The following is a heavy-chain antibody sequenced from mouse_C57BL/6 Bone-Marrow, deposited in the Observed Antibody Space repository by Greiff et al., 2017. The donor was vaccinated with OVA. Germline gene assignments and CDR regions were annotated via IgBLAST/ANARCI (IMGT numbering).Heavy chain of an antibody. Sequence: QVQLQQSGAELVRPGASVTLSCKASGYTFTDYEMHWVKQTPVHGLEWIGAIDPETGGTAYNQKFKGKAILTADKSSRTAYMELRSLTSEDSAVYYCTRPDVFYYYGSSYYYAMDYWGQGTSVTVSS. V-gene: IGHV1-15*01. CDR2: IDPETGGT. J-gene: IGHJ4*01. D-gene: IGHD1-1*01. CDR3: TRPDVFYYYGSSYYYAMDY. CDR1: GYTFTDYE.